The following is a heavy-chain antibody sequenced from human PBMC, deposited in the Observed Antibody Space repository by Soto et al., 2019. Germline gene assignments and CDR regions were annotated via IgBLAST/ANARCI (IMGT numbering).Heavy chain of an antibody. Sequence: PGESLKISCKGSGYTFTNYWIGWVRQMPGKGPEWMGIIYPGDSDTKYNPSFQGQVTISADKSITTTYLQWSSLKASDTAIYYCAASIFSYAMGVWGEGTTVGVS. V-gene: IGHV5-51*01. CDR3: AASIFSYAMGV. CDR1: GYTFTNYW. J-gene: IGHJ6*02. CDR2: IYPGDSDT.